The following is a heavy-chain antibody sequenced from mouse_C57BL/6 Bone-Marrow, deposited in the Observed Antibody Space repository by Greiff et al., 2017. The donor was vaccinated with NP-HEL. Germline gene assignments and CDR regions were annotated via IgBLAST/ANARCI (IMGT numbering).Heavy chain of an antibody. D-gene: IGHD1-1*01. J-gene: IGHJ4*01. CDR3: TKAGYYGSSPYYAMDY. CDR1: GYTFTSYW. CDR2: IYPGNSDT. Sequence: VQLQQSGTVLARPGASVKMSCKTSGYTFTSYWMHWVKQRPGQGLEWIGAIYPGNSDTSYNQKFKGKAKLTAVPSASTAYMELSSLTNEDSAVYYGTKAGYYGSSPYYAMDYWGQGTSVTVSS. V-gene: IGHV1-5*01.